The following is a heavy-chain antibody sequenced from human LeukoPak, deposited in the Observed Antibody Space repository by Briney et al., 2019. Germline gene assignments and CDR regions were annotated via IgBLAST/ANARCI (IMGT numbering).Heavy chain of an antibody. Sequence: GASVKVSCKASGYTFTSYYMHWVRQAPGQGLEWMGIINPSDGSTIYAQKFQGRVTMTTDTSTSTVYMELSSLRSDDTAGYYCARDRKAITSSYPWGHGNLVTVSS. D-gene: IGHD5-24*01. CDR3: ARDRKAITSSYP. J-gene: IGHJ5*02. CDR1: GYTFTSYY. CDR2: INPSDGST. V-gene: IGHV1-46*01.